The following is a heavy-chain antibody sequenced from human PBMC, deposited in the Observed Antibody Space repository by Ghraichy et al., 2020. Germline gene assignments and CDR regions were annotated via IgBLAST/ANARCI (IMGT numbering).Heavy chain of an antibody. CDR2: ISYDGSNK. J-gene: IGHJ4*02. CDR3: AREGGRVGATKALVY. D-gene: IGHD1-26*01. Sequence: GGSLRLSCAASGFTFSSYAMHWVRQAPGKGLEWVAVISYDGSNKYYADSVKGRFTISRDNSKNTLYLQMNSLRAEDTAVYYCAREGGRVGATKALVYWGQGTLVTVSS. V-gene: IGHV3-30-3*01. CDR1: GFTFSSYA.